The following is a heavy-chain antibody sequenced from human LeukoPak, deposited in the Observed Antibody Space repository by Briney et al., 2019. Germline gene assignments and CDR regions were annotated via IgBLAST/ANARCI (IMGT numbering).Heavy chain of an antibody. CDR2: IIPIFGTA. CDR3: ARIRESGGSYVALDY. CDR1: GGTFSSYA. J-gene: IGHJ4*02. Sequence: SVKVSCKASGGTFSSYAISWVRQAPGQGLQWMGGIIPIFGTANYAQKFQGRLTITADKSTSTAYMELSSLRSEDTAVYYCARIRESGGSYVALDYWGQGTLVTVSS. D-gene: IGHD1-26*01. V-gene: IGHV1-69*06.